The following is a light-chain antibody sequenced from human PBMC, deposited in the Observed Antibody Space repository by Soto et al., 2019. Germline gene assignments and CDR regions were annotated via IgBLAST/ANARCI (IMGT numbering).Light chain of an antibody. CDR2: GNS. CDR3: QSYDSSLSGSYV. V-gene: IGLV1-40*01. Sequence: QSVLTQPHSGSGAPGQRVTISCTGSSSNIGSGYDVHWYQQLPGTAPKLLIYGNSNRPSGVPYRFSGSKSGTAASLAITGLQAEDEADYYCQSYDSSLSGSYVFGTGTKLTVL. CDR1: SSNIGSGYD. J-gene: IGLJ1*01.